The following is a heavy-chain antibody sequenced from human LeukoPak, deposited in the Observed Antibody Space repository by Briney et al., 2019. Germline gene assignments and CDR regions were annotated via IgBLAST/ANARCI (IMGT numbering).Heavy chain of an antibody. Sequence: GGSLRLSCAASGFVFSSYAMSWVRQAPGKGLEWVSAISGSGGSTYYADSVKGRFTISRDNSKNTLYLQMNSLRAEDTAVYYCANQRIAVAGTFDYWGQGTLVTVSS. CDR2: ISGSGGST. CDR3: ANQRIAVAGTFDY. V-gene: IGHV3-23*01. J-gene: IGHJ4*02. D-gene: IGHD6-19*01. CDR1: GFVFSSYA.